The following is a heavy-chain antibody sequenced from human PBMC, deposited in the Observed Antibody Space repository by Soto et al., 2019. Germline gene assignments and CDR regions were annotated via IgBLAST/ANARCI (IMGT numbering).Heavy chain of an antibody. CDR3: AREHNDILTGYEDAFDI. CDR1: GYTFTSYT. J-gene: IGHJ3*02. CDR2: IGASSGNT. Sequence: ASVKFSCKASGYTFTSYTISWLRQAPGQGLEWVGWIGASSGNTDSARNLQGRVTMTTDTSTSTAYMELRSLRSDDTAVYYCAREHNDILTGYEDAFDIWGQGTMVTVSS. V-gene: IGHV1-18*01. D-gene: IGHD3-9*01.